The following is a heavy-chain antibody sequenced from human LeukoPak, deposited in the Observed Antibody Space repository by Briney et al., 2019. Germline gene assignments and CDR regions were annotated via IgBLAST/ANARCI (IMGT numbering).Heavy chain of an antibody. V-gene: IGHV3-23*01. Sequence: PGGSLRLSCAASGFTFSSYAMSWVRQAPGKGLEWVSAISGSGGSTYYADSVKGRFTISRDNSKNTLYLQMNSLRTEDTAVYYCAKDRAYCGGDCPYDYWGQGTLVTVSS. D-gene: IGHD2-21*02. J-gene: IGHJ4*02. CDR3: AKDRAYCGGDCPYDY. CDR1: GFTFSSYA. CDR2: ISGSGGST.